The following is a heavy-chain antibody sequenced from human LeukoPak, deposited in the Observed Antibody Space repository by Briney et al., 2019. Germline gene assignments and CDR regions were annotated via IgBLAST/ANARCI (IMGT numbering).Heavy chain of an antibody. CDR2: IYCSGRN. CDR1: GVSFSGYY. D-gene: IGHD3-10*01. J-gene: IGHJ5*02. V-gene: IGHV4-59*01. Sequence: AAETLSLTCAVYGVSFSGYYWSWLRQPPGKGLEWVGYIYCSGRNNYNSSLKRRVTISVDTSKNQFSLKLSSMTAADTAVYYCARGKKRITRVRGVPGGWFDPWGQGTLVTVSS. CDR3: ARGKKRITRVRGVPGGWFDP.